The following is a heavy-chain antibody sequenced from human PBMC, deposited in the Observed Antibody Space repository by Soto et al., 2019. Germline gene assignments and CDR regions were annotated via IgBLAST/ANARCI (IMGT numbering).Heavy chain of an antibody. V-gene: IGHV3-53*01. CDR1: GFTVSSNY. CDR3: ARDQVAAGYYYGMDV. J-gene: IGHJ6*02. D-gene: IGHD6-13*01. CDR2: IYSGGST. Sequence: EVQLVESGGGLIQPGGSLRLSCAASGFTVSSNYMSWVRQAPGKGLEWVSVIYSGGSTYYADSVKGRFTISRDNSKNTLYLQMNSLRAEDTAVYYCARDQVAAGYYYGMDVWGQGTTVTVSS.